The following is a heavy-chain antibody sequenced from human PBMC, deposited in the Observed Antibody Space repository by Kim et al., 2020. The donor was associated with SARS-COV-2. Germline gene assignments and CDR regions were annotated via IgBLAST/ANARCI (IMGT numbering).Heavy chain of an antibody. Sequence: GGSLRLSCAASGFTFSNYGMNWVRQAPGKGLEWVASISDSGGNTYYADSVKGRFTISRDNSKNTLFLQMDSLRAEDTALYYCAKRYGIAPTGRTFDIWGQGTMVTVSS. CDR2: ISDSGGNT. CDR3: AKRYGIAPTGRTFDI. V-gene: IGHV3-23*01. CDR1: GFTFSNYG. D-gene: IGHD1-26*01. J-gene: IGHJ3*02.